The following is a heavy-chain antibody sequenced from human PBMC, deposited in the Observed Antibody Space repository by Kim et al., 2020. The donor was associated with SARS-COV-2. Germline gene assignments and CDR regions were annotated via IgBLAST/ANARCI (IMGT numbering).Heavy chain of an antibody. J-gene: IGHJ5*02. CDR1: GFTFSSYA. V-gene: IGHV3-30*04. D-gene: IGHD3-10*01. CDR2: ISYDGSNK. CDR3: ARDGEYTPGYYYGSGSYRRGAHWFDP. Sequence: GGSLRLSCAASGFTFSSYAMHWVRQAPGKGLEWVAVISYDGSNKYYADSVKGRFTISRDNSKNTLYLQMNSLRAEDTAVYYCARDGEYTPGYYYGSGSYRRGAHWFDPWGQGTLVTVSS.